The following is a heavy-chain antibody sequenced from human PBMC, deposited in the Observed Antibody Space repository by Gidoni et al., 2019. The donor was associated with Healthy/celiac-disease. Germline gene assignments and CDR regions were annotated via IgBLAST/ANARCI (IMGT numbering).Heavy chain of an antibody. CDR1: GGPCSSYA. V-gene: IGHV1-69*01. Sequence: VQLVQSGPEGKKPGSSVKVSCTASGGPCSSYAISWVRQAPGQGLEWMGGIIPSFGTANYAQKFQGRVTITADESTSTAYMELSSLRSEDTAVYYCARSSATVVTFDYWGQGTLVTVSS. J-gene: IGHJ4*02. CDR2: IIPSFGTA. CDR3: ARSSATVVTFDY. D-gene: IGHD4-17*01.